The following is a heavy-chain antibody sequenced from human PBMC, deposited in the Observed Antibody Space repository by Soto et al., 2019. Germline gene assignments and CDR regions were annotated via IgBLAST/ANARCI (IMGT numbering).Heavy chain of an antibody. V-gene: IGHV3-48*02. CDR3: VRDDKWAFDI. Sequence: ESGGGLVPPGRSRRISCAASGFTFSSYAMNWVRQAPGKGLEWISYISVGSGSIFYADSVRGRFTISRDDAQNSVYLQMDTLRYEDTAMYYCVRDDKWAFDIWGQGTTVIVSS. J-gene: IGHJ3*02. CDR2: ISVGSGSI. CDR1: GFTFSSYA. D-gene: IGHD1-26*01.